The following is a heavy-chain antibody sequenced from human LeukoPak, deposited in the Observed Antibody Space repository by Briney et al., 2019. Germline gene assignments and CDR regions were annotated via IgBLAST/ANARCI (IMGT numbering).Heavy chain of an antibody. CDR1: GFTFSSYW. D-gene: IGHD2-2*01. CDR3: ARETYCTSTTCPIGDHFDY. J-gene: IGHJ4*02. Sequence: GGSLRLSCAASGFTFSSYWMHWVRQAPGKGLVWVSRINSDGSSTSYADSVKGRFTISRDNAKNSLYLQMNSLRAEDTAVYCARETYCTSTTCPIGDHFDYWGQGTLVTVSS. V-gene: IGHV3-74*01. CDR2: INSDGSST.